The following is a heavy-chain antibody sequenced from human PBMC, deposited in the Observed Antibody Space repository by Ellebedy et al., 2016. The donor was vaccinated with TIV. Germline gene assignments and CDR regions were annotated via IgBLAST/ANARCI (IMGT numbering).Heavy chain of an antibody. CDR2: IGYNGGNT. CDR1: GFTFSSNA. V-gene: IGHV3-23*01. CDR3: ASGWHFDY. Sequence: GESLKISXAASGFTFSSNAMSWVRQAPGKGLEWVSTIGYNGGNTLYADSVKGRFTISRENSKNTLFLQTNSLRAEDTAIYYCASGWHFDYWGQGTLVTVSS. D-gene: IGHD6-19*01. J-gene: IGHJ4*02.